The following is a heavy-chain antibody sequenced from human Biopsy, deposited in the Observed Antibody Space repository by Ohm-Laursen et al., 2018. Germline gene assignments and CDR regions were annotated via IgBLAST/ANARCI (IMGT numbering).Heavy chain of an antibody. J-gene: IGHJ4*02. D-gene: IGHD2-2*01. CDR3: ARDGIVVVPAAFHLDN. Sequence: SLRLSCSAPGFMFSSYGMHWVRQAPGKGLEWVAVIYYDGLNKEYADSVKGRFTISRDNSKNTLFLRMNSLRAEDTAVYYCARDGIVVVPAAFHLDNWGPGTLVTVSS. CDR1: GFMFSSYG. V-gene: IGHV3-33*01. CDR2: IYYDGLNK.